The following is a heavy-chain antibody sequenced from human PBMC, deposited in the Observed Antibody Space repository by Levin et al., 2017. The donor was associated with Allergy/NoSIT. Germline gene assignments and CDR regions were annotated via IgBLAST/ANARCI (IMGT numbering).Heavy chain of an antibody. V-gene: IGHV3-23*01. Sequence: GGSLRLSCAASGFTFSNYAMNWVRQAPGKGLQWVSSISASGGSTYYADSVKGRFTISRDNSENTLHLQVNSLRAEDTAVYYCAKELHPRSVSGGFDYWGQGTLVTVSS. D-gene: IGHD6-19*01. J-gene: IGHJ4*02. CDR1: GFTFSNYA. CDR2: ISASGGST. CDR3: AKELHPRSVSGGFDY.